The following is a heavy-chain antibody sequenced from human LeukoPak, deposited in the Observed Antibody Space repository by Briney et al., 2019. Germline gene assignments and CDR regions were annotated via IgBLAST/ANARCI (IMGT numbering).Heavy chain of an antibody. V-gene: IGHV4-34*01. CDR3: ARGGVVVVPAAKRYFQH. J-gene: IGHJ1*01. CDR1: GGSFSGYY. CDR2: INHSGST. Sequence: SETLSLTCAVYGGSFSGYYWSWIRQPPGKGLEWIGEINHSGSTNYNPSLKSRVTISVDTSKNQFSLKLSSVTAADTAVYYCARGGVVVVPAAKRYFQHWGQGTLATVSS. D-gene: IGHD2-2*01.